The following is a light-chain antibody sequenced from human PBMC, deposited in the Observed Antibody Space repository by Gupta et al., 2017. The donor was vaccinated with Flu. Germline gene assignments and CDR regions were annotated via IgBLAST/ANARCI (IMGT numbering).Light chain of an antibody. CDR2: KDK. CDR3: QAWDSNTDYV. Sequence: SYELTQPPSVSVSPGQTASIPCSGDKLGEKYAAWYQQKPGQSPLLVIYKDKERPSGIPERFSGSNSGNTATLTISGTQAVDEADYYCQAWDSNTDYVFGTGTKVTVL. CDR1: KLGEKY. J-gene: IGLJ1*01. V-gene: IGLV3-1*01.